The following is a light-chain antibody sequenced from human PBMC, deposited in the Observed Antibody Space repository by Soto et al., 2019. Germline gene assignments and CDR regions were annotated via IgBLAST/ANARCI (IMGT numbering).Light chain of an antibody. J-gene: IGLJ3*02. CDR1: SSNIGAGYD. Sequence: QSALTQPPSVSGAPGQRVTISCTGSSSNIGAGYDVHWYQQLPGTAPKLLIYGNSNRPSGVPDRFSGSKSGTSASLDITGLQAEDEADYYCQSYDNSLSGLWVFGGGTKVTVL. CDR2: GNS. V-gene: IGLV1-40*01. CDR3: QSYDNSLSGLWV.